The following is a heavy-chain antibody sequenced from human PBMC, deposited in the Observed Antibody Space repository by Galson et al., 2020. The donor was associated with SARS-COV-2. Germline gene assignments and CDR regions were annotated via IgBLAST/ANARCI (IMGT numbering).Heavy chain of an antibody. J-gene: IGHJ4*02. D-gene: IGHD3-10*01. CDR1: GFSLSTSGVG. CDR2: IYWDDDK. CDR3: AHRRGLWFGEYFDY. Sequence: KMSGPTLVKPTQTLTLTCTFSGFSLSTSGVGVGWIRQPPGKALEWLALIYWDDDKRYSPSLKSRLTITKDTSKNQVVLTMTNMDPVDTATYYCAHRRGLWFGEYFDYWGQGTLVTVSS. V-gene: IGHV2-5*02.